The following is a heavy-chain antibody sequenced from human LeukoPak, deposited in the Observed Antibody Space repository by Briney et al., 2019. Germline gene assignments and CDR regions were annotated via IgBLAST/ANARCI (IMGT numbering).Heavy chain of an antibody. CDR2: ISYDGSNK. Sequence: TGGSLRLSCAAPGFTFSSYAMHWVRQAPGKGLEWVAIISYDGSNKYYADSVKGRFTISRDNSKNTLYLQMNSLRAEDTAVYYCARNPPLSVPDYYFDYWGQGTLVTVSS. CDR1: GFTFSSYA. CDR3: ARNPPLSVPDYYFDY. V-gene: IGHV3-30*04. D-gene: IGHD5/OR15-5a*01. J-gene: IGHJ4*02.